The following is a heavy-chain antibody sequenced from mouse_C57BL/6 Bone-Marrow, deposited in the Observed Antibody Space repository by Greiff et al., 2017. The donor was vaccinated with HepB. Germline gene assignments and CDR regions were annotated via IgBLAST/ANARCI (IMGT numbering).Heavy chain of an antibody. J-gene: IGHJ1*03. CDR3: ARGGYYVEWYFDV. CDR2: INPSTGGT. Sequence: EVQLQQSGPELVKPGASVKISCKASGYSFTGYYMNWVKQSPEKSLEWIGEINPSTGGTTYNQKFKAKATLTVDKSSSTAYMQLKSLTSEDSAVYYCARGGYYVEWYFDVWGTGTTVTVSS. V-gene: IGHV1-42*01. D-gene: IGHD2-3*01. CDR1: GYSFTGYY.